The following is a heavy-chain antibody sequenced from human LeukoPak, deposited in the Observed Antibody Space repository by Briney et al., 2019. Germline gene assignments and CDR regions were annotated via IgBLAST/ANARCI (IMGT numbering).Heavy chain of an antibody. J-gene: IGHJ4*02. Sequence: ASVKVSCKASGGTFSSYAISWVRQAPGQGLEWMGGIIPIFGTANYAQKFQGRVTITTDESTSTAYMELSSLRSEDTAVYYCARRMGYCSSTSCYMELWGQGTLVTVSS. CDR2: IIPIFGTA. D-gene: IGHD2-2*02. CDR1: GGTFSSYA. CDR3: ARRMGYCSSTSCYMEL. V-gene: IGHV1-69*05.